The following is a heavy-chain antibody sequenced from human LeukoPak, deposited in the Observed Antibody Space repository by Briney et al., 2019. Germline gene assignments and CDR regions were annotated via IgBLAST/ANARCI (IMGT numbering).Heavy chain of an antibody. CDR2: IYGSRST. CDR1: GVSINSHY. Sequence: PSETLSLTCTVSGVSINSHYLNWIRQPPGKGLEWIGFIYGSRSTNYNPSLMSRVTMSVDTSKSQFSLKLSSVTAADTAVYYCVVSPNQDFFDYWGQGTLVTVSS. CDR3: VVSPNQDFFDY. V-gene: IGHV4-4*09. J-gene: IGHJ4*02.